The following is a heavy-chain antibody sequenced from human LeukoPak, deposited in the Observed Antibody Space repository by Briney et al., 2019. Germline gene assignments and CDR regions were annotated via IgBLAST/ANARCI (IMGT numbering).Heavy chain of an antibody. D-gene: IGHD2-15*01. CDR3: AKDIVGGGNGY. Sequence: GGSLRLSCAASEFTFSSYGMHWVRQTPGRGLEWVAFIRYDGSTKYYRDSVKGRFTISRDNSKNTMYLQMNSLRAEDTAVYSCAKDIVGGGNGYWGQGILVTVSS. V-gene: IGHV3-30*02. CDR2: IRYDGSTK. J-gene: IGHJ4*02. CDR1: EFTFSSYG.